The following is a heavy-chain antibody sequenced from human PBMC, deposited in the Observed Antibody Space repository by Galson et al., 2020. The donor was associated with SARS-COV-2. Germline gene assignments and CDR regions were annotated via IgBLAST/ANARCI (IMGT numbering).Heavy chain of an antibody. V-gene: IGHV1-2*06. CDR3: ARRTSPIAAAGLDY. CDR2: INPNSGGT. CDR1: GYTFTGYY. J-gene: IGHJ4*02. Sequence: ASVKVSCKASGYTFTGYYMHWVRQAPGQGLEWMGRINPNSGGTNYAQKFQGRVTMTRDTSISTAYMELSRLRSDDTAVYYCARRTSPIAAAGLDYWGQGTLVTVSS. D-gene: IGHD6-13*01.